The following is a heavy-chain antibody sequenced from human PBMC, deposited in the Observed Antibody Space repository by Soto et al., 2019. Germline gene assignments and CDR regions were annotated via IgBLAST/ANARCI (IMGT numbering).Heavy chain of an antibody. D-gene: IGHD1-26*01. J-gene: IGHJ4*02. V-gene: IGHV1-2*02. CDR1: GYTFTGHY. CDR3: GRGRSGQIVVFY. CDR2: IGPESGAT. Sequence: ASVKVSCKASGYTFTGHYIHWVRQAPEQGPEWMGEIGPESGATRYAQKFQGRVTMTRDMSITTVYMALNNLSPDDTAVYYCGRGRSGQIVVFYWGQGTPVTVS.